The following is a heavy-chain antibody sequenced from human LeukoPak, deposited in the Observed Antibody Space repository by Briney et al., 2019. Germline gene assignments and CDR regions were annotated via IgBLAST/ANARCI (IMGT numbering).Heavy chain of an antibody. Sequence: GRSLRLSCVASGFTFSSYVMHWVRQAPGKGLEWVAIISYDGSNEYYADSVKGRFTISRDNSKNTLYLQMNSLRAADTAVYYCAKAGTTFQWLVRFDYWGQGTLVTVSS. V-gene: IGHV3-30*04. CDR2: ISYDGSNE. D-gene: IGHD6-19*01. CDR1: GFTFSSYV. CDR3: AKAGTTFQWLVRFDY. J-gene: IGHJ4*02.